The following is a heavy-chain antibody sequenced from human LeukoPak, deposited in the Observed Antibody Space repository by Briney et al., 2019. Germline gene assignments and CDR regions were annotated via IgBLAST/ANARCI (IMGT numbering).Heavy chain of an antibody. CDR1: GYTFTSCD. CDR2: MNPNSGNT. D-gene: IGHD2-8*02. CDR3: ARGSEVRTDFDY. Sequence: ASVKVSCKASGYTFTSCDINWVRQATGQGLEWMGWMNPNSGNTGYAQKFQGRVTMTRNTSISTAYMELSSLRSEDTAVYYCARGSEVRTDFDYWGQGTLVTVSS. V-gene: IGHV1-8*01. J-gene: IGHJ4*02.